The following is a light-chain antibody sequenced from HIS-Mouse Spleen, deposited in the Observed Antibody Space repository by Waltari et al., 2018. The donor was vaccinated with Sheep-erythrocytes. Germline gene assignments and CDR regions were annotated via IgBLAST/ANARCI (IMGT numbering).Light chain of an antibody. CDR2: DVS. J-gene: IGLJ1*01. CDR3: CSYAGSYNHV. V-gene: IGLV2-11*01. CDR1: SSDVGGYNH. Sequence: QSALTQPRSVSGSPGPSVPISCPGTSSDVGGYNHVPWYQQHPGKAPKLMIYDVSKRPSGVPDRFSGSKSGNTASLTISGLQAEDEADYYCCSYAGSYNHVFATGTKVTVL.